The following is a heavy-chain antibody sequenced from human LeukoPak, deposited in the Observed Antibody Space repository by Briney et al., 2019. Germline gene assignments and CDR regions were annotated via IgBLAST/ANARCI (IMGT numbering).Heavy chain of an antibody. CDR3: ARDRTARLRSSREGDY. CDR1: GFTFSSYW. V-gene: IGHV3-7*01. Sequence: GGSLRLSCAASGFTFSSYWMSWVRQAPGKGLEWVANIKQDGSEKYYVDSVKGRFTISRDNAKNSLNLQMNSLRAEDTAVYYCARDRTARLRSSREGDYWGQGTLVTVSS. CDR2: IKQDGSEK. D-gene: IGHD4-17*01. J-gene: IGHJ4*02.